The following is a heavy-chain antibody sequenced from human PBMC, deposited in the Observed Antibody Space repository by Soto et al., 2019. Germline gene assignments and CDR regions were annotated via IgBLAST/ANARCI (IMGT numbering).Heavy chain of an antibody. Sequence: PGGSLRLSCAASGFTFSGYSMNWVRQAPGKGLEWVSFISTSSSHIFYADSVKGRFTISRDNAKNSLYLQMNSLRVEDTAVYYGATAAGDLYYSGMHVWGQGTTVTVSS. CDR1: GFTFSGYS. D-gene: IGHD6-13*01. J-gene: IGHJ6*02. CDR2: ISTSSSHI. V-gene: IGHV3-21*01. CDR3: ATAAGDLYYSGMHV.